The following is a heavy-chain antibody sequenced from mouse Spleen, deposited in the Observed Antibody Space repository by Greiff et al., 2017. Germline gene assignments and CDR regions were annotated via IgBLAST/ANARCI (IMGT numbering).Heavy chain of an antibody. CDR3: ARQKITTGPFDY. J-gene: IGHJ2*01. V-gene: IGHV5-9-3*01. CDR2: ISSGGSYT. D-gene: IGHD2-4*01. Sequence: EVKVVESGGGLVKPGGSLKLSCAASGFTFSSYAMSWVRQTPEKRLEWVATISSGGSYTYYPDSVKGRFTISRDNAKNTLYLQMSSLRSEDTAMYYCARQKITTGPFDYWGQGTTLTVSS. CDR1: GFTFSSYA.